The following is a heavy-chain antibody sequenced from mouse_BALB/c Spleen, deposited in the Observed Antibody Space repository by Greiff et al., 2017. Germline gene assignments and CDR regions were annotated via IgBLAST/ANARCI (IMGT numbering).Heavy chain of an antibody. D-gene: IGHD1-1*01. CDR3: ARQGLRSNYFDY. CDR2: ISSGGGST. CDR1: GFAFSSYD. V-gene: IGHV5-12-1*01. Sequence: EVKLMESGGGLVKPGGSLKLSCAASGFAFSSYDMSWVRQTPEKRLEWVAYISSGGGSTYYPDTVKGRFTISRDNAKNTLYLQMSSLKSEDTAMYYCARQGLRSNYFDYWGQGTTLTVSS. J-gene: IGHJ2*01.